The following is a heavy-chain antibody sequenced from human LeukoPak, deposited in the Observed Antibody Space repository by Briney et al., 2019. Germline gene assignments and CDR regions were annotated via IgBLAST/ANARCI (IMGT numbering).Heavy chain of an antibody. J-gene: IGHJ6*03. CDR1: GFTFSSYA. Sequence: TGGSLRLSCAASGFTFSSYAMSWVRKPPGKGLEWIGSIYYSGSTYYNPSLKSRVTISVDTSKNQFSLKLSSVTAADTAVYYCARASWFGEYYYYYMDVWGKRTTVTVSS. D-gene: IGHD3-10*01. CDR2: IYYSGST. CDR3: ARASWFGEYYYYYMDV. V-gene: IGHV4-39*07.